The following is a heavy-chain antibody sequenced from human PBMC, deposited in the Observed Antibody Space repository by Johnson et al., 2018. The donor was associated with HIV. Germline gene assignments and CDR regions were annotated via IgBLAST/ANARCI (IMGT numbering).Heavy chain of an antibody. CDR3: AKEIALTGERSDAFDI. D-gene: IGHD7-27*01. V-gene: IGHV3-23*04. CDR2: ISGSGGST. J-gene: IGHJ3*02. Sequence: EVQLVESGGGLVQPGGSLRLSCAASGFTFSSYAMSWVRQAPGKGLEWVSAISGSGGSTYYADSVKCRFTISRDNSKNTLYLQMNSLRAEDTAVYYCAKEIALTGERSDAFDIWGQGTMVTVSS. CDR1: GFTFSSYA.